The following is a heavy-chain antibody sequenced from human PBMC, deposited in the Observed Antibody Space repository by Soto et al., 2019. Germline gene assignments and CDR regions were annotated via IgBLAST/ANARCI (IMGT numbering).Heavy chain of an antibody. CDR1: GYNFPSYG. D-gene: IGHD3-3*01. Sequence: ASVKVSCKAFGYNFPSYGITCVRQAPGQILEWMGWVSGYNRNTNYAQKFQDRVTMTTDTSTSTAYMELRSLISDDTAAYYCARGGDIDFWSGYSREYSYYGMDVWGQGTTVTVSS. CDR3: ARGGDIDFWSGYSREYSYYGMDV. J-gene: IGHJ6*02. V-gene: IGHV1-18*01. CDR2: VSGYNRNT.